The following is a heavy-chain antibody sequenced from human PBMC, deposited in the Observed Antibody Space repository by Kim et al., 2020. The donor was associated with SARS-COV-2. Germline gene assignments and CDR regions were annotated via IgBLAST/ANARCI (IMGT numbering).Heavy chain of an antibody. CDR3: AKALRGTVTNHKYGMDV. CDR1: GFTFSSYA. J-gene: IGHJ6*02. CDR2: ISGSGGST. Sequence: GGSLRLSCAASGFTFSSYAMSWVRQAPGKGLEWVSAISGSGGSTYYADSVKGRFTISRDNSKNTLYLQMNSLRAEDTAVYYCAKALRGTVTNHKYGMDVWGQGTTVTVSS. V-gene: IGHV3-23*01. D-gene: IGHD4-17*01.